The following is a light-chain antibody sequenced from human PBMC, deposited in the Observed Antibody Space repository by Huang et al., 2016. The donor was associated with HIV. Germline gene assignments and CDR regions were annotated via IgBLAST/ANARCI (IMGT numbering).Light chain of an antibody. CDR2: GAS. J-gene: IGKJ4*01. Sequence: EIVLTQSPGTLFLSPGERATLSCRASQSVSSNYLAWYQQKPGQAPRLLICGASSRATGIPDRFSGSGSGTDFTLTISRLEPEDFAVYYCQQYGSSPLTFGGGTKVEIK. CDR1: QSVSSNY. CDR3: QQYGSSPLT. V-gene: IGKV3-20*01.